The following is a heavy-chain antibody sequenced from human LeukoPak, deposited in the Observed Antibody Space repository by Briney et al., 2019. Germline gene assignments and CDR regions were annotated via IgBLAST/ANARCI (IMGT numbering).Heavy chain of an antibody. V-gene: IGHV1-2*04. Sequence: ASVKVSCKASGYTFIGYYMHWVRQAPGQGLEWMGWINPNTGGTNYAQKFQGWVTMTRDTSISTAYMELSRLRSDGTAVYYCARGRATVTTLSGMDVWGQGTTVTVSS. D-gene: IGHD4-17*01. CDR1: GYTFIGYY. CDR2: INPNTGGT. J-gene: IGHJ6*02. CDR3: ARGRATVTTLSGMDV.